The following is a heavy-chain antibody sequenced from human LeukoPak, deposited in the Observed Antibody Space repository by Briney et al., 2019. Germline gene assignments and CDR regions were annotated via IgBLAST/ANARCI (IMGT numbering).Heavy chain of an antibody. D-gene: IGHD3-10*01. CDR3: ARGARGFGELFNSPPLDP. J-gene: IGHJ5*02. Sequence: KPSETLSLTCTVSGGSISSSSYYWSWIRQPPGKGLEWIGYIYYSGSTNYNPSLKSRVTISVDTSKNQFSLKLSSVTAADTAVYYCARGARGFGELFNSPPLDPWGQGTLVTVSS. V-gene: IGHV4-61*01. CDR2: IYYSGST. CDR1: GGSISSSSYY.